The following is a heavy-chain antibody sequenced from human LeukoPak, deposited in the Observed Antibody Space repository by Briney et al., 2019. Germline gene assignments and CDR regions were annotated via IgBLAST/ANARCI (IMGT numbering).Heavy chain of an antibody. CDR1: GYSFTSYW. V-gene: IGHV5-51*01. D-gene: IGHD4-17*01. J-gene: IGHJ4*02. CDR2: IYPGDSDT. Sequence: GESLKISCKGSGYSFTSYWIGWVRQMPGKGLEWMGIIYPGDSDTRYGPSFQGQVTISADKSISTAYLQWSSLKASDTAMYYCARQVPDNDYGYYYYFDYWGQGTLVTVS. CDR3: ARQVPDNDYGYYYYFDY.